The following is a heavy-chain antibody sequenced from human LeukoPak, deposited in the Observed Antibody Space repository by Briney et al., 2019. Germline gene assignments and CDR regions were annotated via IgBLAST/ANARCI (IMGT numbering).Heavy chain of an antibody. Sequence: GGSLRLSCAASGFTFSSYAMSWVRQAPGKGLEWVSAISGSGGSTYYADSVKGRFTISRDNSKNTLYLQMNSLRAEDTAVYYCAKGGPLRDSSGYYLYFDDWGQGTLVTVSS. J-gene: IGHJ4*02. CDR1: GFTFSSYA. V-gene: IGHV3-23*01. CDR3: AKGGPLRDSSGYYLYFDD. CDR2: ISGSGGST. D-gene: IGHD3-22*01.